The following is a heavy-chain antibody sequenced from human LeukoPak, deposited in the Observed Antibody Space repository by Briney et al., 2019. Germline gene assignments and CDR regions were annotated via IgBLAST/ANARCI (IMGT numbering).Heavy chain of an antibody. V-gene: IGHV1-2*02. J-gene: IGHJ4*02. D-gene: IGHD3-22*01. CDR2: SNPKSGGT. CDR3: ARDFDTSGYYAGQ. Sequence: ASVKVSCKASGYTWTDYYVHWVQQVQGQGFEWLGWSNPKSGGTNYAERFQGRVTMTRDTSISTVYMELRRLRVDDTAVYYCARDFDTSGYYAGQWGQGTLVTVSS. CDR1: GYTWTDYY.